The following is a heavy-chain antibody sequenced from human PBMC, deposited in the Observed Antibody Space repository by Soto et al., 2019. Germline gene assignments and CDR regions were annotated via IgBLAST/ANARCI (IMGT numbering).Heavy chain of an antibody. D-gene: IGHD3-10*01. CDR3: ARDLVDGSGSYNWFDP. Sequence: GASVKVSCKASGYTFTSYGISWVRQAPGQGLEWMGWISAYNGNTNYAQKLQGRVTMTTDTSTSTAYMELRSLRSDDTAVYYCARDLVDGSGSYNWFDPWGQGTLVTVSS. CDR2: ISAYNGNT. J-gene: IGHJ5*02. CDR1: GYTFTSYG. V-gene: IGHV1-18*01.